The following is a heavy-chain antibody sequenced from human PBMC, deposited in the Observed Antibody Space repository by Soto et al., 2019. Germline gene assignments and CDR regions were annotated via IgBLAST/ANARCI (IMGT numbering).Heavy chain of an antibody. CDR1: GGSISSGNYY. D-gene: IGHD3-22*01. J-gene: IGHJ3*02. Sequence: TSETLSLTCTVSGGSISSGNYYWSWIRQHPGKGLEWIGYIYYSGSTYYNPSLRSRVTISIDTSKNQFSLKLNSVTAADTAVYYCARRPQMYDSGGRRAFDIWGQGTMVTVSS. CDR2: IYYSGST. CDR3: ARRPQMYDSGGRRAFDI. V-gene: IGHV4-31*03.